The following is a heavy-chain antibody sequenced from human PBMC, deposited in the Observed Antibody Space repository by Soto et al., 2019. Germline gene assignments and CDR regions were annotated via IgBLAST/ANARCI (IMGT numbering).Heavy chain of an antibody. V-gene: IGHV5-10-1*01. CDR2: IDASDSYT. CDR3: ARVHKNWFDS. J-gene: IGHJ5*01. Sequence: PGESLTISCKGSGNNFTAFWIHWVRQMPGKGLEWLGKIDASDSYTNYSPSFEGHVTISTDNSITTAYLQWSSLRASDTALYFCARVHKNWFDSWAQGTLVTVSS. CDR1: GNNFTAFW.